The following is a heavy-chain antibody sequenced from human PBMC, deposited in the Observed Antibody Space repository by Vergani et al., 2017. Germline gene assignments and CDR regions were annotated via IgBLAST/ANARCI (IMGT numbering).Heavy chain of an antibody. Sequence: QVQLVQSGAEVKKPGVSVKVSCKASVYTFTFYYMHWVRQSPGQGLECMGIINPSGGSTSYAQKFQGRVTLTRDTSTSTVYMELSSLRSEDTAGYYCARAPLGDGSGYYYGVDYWGQGTLVTVSS. J-gene: IGHJ4*02. CDR2: INPSGGST. D-gene: IGHD3-22*01. V-gene: IGHV1-46*01. CDR3: ARAPLGDGSGYYYGVDY. CDR1: VYTFTFYY.